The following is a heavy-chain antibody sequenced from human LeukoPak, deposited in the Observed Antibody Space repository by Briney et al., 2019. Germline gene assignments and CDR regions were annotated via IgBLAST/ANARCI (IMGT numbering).Heavy chain of an antibody. D-gene: IGHD1-26*01. V-gene: IGHV4-39*07. CDR1: GGSISSSSYY. CDR2: NYYSGST. J-gene: IGHJ4*02. Sequence: NSSETLSLTCTVSGGSISSSSYYWGWIRQPPGKGLEWIGSNYYSGSTHYNPSLKSRVTISVDTSKNQFSLKLSSVTAADTAVYYCARSGSYPNFDYWGQGTLVTVSS. CDR3: ARSGSYPNFDY.